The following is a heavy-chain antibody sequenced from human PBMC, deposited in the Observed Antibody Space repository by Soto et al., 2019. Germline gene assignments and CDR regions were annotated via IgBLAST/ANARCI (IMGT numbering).Heavy chain of an antibody. Sequence: LRLSCSASGFTFSDENMSWVRQIPGKGLEWVSGISGGGSYIFYADSVQGRFSISRDNPKNSLFLEMNSLRVEDTAVYYCARDSDCHSTSCFFPPHVWGQGTTVTVSS. J-gene: IGHJ6*02. CDR2: ISGGGSYI. D-gene: IGHD2-2*01. CDR3: ARDSDCHSTSCFFPPHV. CDR1: GFTFSDEN. V-gene: IGHV3-21*06.